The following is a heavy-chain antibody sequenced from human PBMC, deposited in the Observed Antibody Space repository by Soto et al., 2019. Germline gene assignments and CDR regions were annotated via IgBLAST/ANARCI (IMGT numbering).Heavy chain of an antibody. CDR2: ISSSSSSSYI. Sequence: PGGSLRLSCAASGFTFSSYSMNWVCQAPGKGLEWVSSISSSSSSSYIYYADSVKGRFTISRDNAKNSLYLQMNSLRAEDTAVYYCARREYDFWSGYYPAGAFDIWGQGTMVTVSS. CDR1: GFTFSSYS. V-gene: IGHV3-21*01. CDR3: ARREYDFWSGYYPAGAFDI. D-gene: IGHD3-3*01. J-gene: IGHJ3*02.